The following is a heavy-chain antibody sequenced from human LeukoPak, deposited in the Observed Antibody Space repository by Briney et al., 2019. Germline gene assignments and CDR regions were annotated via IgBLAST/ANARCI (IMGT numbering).Heavy chain of an antibody. CDR1: GYSISSGYY. V-gene: IGHV4-38-2*01. CDR2: IYHSGST. Sequence: SETLSLTCAVSGYSISSGYYWGWIRQPPGKGLEWIGSIYHSGSTYYNPSLKSRVTISVDTSKNQFSLKLSSVTAADTAVYYCARRVSGWRASFDYWGQGTLVTVSS. CDR3: ARRVSGWRASFDY. D-gene: IGHD6-19*01. J-gene: IGHJ4*02.